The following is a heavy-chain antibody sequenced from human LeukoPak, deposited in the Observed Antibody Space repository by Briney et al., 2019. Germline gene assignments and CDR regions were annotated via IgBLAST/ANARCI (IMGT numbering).Heavy chain of an antibody. Sequence: HPGRSLRLSCAASGFTFNYYSMHWVRQAPGKGLEWVAGISYDGSNEYYADAMKGRFTISRDNAKNSLYLQMNSLRAEDTAAYYCAKDSRIAVAAYMDVWGKGTTVTVSS. CDR1: GFTFNYYS. D-gene: IGHD6-19*01. J-gene: IGHJ6*03. CDR3: AKDSRIAVAAYMDV. CDR2: ISYDGSNE. V-gene: IGHV3-30*04.